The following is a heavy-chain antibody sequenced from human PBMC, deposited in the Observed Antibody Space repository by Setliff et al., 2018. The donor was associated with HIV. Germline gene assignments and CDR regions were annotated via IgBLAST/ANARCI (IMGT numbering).Heavy chain of an antibody. CDR2: INGNSGGT. Sequence: GASVKVSCKASGYTFTGFYVHWVRQAPGQGLEWMGWINGNSGGTNYAQKFQGRVTMTTDTSISTAYMELSRLRSDDTAVYYCATLDYWGQGTLVTVSS. CDR3: ATLDY. J-gene: IGHJ4*02. CDR1: GYTFTGFY. V-gene: IGHV1-2*02.